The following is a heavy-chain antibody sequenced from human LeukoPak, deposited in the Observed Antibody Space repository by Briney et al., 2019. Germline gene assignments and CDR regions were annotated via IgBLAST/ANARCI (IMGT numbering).Heavy chain of an antibody. CDR2: MNPNSGNT. CDR3: ARRDGSSWDQEHYYMDV. J-gene: IGHJ6*03. V-gene: IGHV1-8*01. CDR1: GYTFTSYD. D-gene: IGHD6-13*01. Sequence: GASVKVSCKASGYTFTSYDINWVRQATGQGLEWMGWMNPNSGNTGYAQKFQGRVTMTRNTSISTAYMELSSLGSEDTAVYYCARRDGSSWDQEHYYMDVWGKGTTVTVSS.